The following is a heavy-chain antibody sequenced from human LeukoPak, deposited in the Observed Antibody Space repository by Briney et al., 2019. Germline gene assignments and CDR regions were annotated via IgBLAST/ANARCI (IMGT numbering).Heavy chain of an antibody. V-gene: IGHV3-74*01. J-gene: IGHJ3*02. CDR2: INSDGSST. CDR3: ASDAPYYYDSSGYSSGAFDI. CDR1: GFTFSSYW. Sequence: GGSLRLSCAASGFTFSSYWMHWVRQAPGKGLVWVSRINSDGSSTSYADSVKGRFTISRDNAKNTLYLQMNSLRAEDTAVYYCASDAPYYYDSSGYSSGAFDIWGQGTMVTVSS. D-gene: IGHD3-22*01.